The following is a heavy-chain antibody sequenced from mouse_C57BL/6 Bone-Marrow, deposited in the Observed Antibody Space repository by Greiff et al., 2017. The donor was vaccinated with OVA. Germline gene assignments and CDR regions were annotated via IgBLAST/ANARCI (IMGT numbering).Heavy chain of an antibody. CDR1: GYTFTSYW. D-gene: IGHD4-1*01. CDR2: IDPSDSYT. J-gene: IGHJ4*01. V-gene: IGHV1-69*01. Sequence: VQLQQPGAELVMPGASVKLSCKASGYTFTSYWMHWVKQRPGQGLEWIGEIDPSDSYTNYNQKFKGKSTLTVDKSSSTAYMQLSSLTSEDSAVYYCARTDWDVGYAMDYWGQGTSVTVSS. CDR3: ARTDWDVGYAMDY.